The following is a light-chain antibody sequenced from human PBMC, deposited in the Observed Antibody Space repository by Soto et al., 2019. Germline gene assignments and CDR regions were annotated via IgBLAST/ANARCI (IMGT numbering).Light chain of an antibody. V-gene: IGKV1-39*01. Sequence: DIQMTQSPSSLSASVGDRVTITCRASQSISIYLAWYQQKPGKAPNLLIYAASSLQSGVPSRFSGSGSGTDFTLTITSLQPEDFATYFCQQTDSAPYTFGQGTKLEIK. J-gene: IGKJ2*01. CDR3: QQTDSAPYT. CDR2: AAS. CDR1: QSISIY.